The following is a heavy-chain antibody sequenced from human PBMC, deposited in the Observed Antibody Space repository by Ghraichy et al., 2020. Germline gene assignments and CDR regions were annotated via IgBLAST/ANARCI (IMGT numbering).Heavy chain of an antibody. V-gene: IGHV2-26*01. CDR1: GFSLSNARMG. CDR2: IFSNDEK. D-gene: IGHD3-22*01. CDR3: ARIQKDSSGSKYYVDY. Sequence: SGPTLVKPTEALTLTCTVSGFSLSNARMGVNWIRQPPGKALEWLAHIFSNDEKSYSTALKSRLTISRDTSESQVVLTMTNMDPVDTATYFCARIQKDSSGSKYYVDYWGQGTLVTVSS. J-gene: IGHJ4*02.